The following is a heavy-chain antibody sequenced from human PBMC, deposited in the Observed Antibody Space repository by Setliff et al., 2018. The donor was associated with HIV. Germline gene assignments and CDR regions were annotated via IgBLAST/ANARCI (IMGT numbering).Heavy chain of an antibody. Sequence: SETLSLTCAVYGESFSAYFWSWIRQSPGKGLEWIGEINHSGVTNYNPSLKSRLTISVDTSKNQFSLRLMSVTAADTAVYYCATGLTVAPDYWGQGSLVTVSS. J-gene: IGHJ4*02. D-gene: IGHD6-19*01. CDR2: INHSGVT. V-gene: IGHV4-34*01. CDR1: GESFSAYF. CDR3: ATGLTVAPDY.